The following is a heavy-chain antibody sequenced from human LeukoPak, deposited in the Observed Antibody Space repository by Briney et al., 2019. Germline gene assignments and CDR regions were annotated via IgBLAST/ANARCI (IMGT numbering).Heavy chain of an antibody. J-gene: IGHJ4*02. CDR1: GGSFSGYY. CDR2: INHSGST. D-gene: IGHD3-22*01. V-gene: IGHV4-34*01. Sequence: PSETLSLTCAVYGGSFSGYYWSWIRQPPGKGLEWIGEINHSGSTIYNPSLKSRVTISVDTSKNQFSLKLSSVTAADTAVYYCASMSSGYYYADYWGQGTLVTVSS. CDR3: ASMSSGYYYADY.